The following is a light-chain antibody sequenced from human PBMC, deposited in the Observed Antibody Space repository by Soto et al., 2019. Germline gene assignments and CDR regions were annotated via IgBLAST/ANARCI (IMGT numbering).Light chain of an antibody. V-gene: IGKV3-11*01. CDR3: QHRTNWPRT. CDR2: DAS. CDR1: KSFGTF. Sequence: EVVLTQSQATRSLSPGERAPLPSRPSKSFGTFLAWYQQKSGQAPRIIIYDASNRAPGVPGRFSGTGSGTDFALTISSVEPEDFAVYYCQHRTNWPRTFGQGTKLDIK. J-gene: IGKJ2*01.